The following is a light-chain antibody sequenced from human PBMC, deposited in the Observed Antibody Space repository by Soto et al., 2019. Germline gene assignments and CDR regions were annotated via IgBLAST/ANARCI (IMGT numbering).Light chain of an antibody. V-gene: IGLV1-40*01. CDR1: SSNIGAGYD. Sequence: QSVLTQPPSVSGAPGQRVTISCTGSSSNIGAGYDVHWYQQLPGAAPKLLIYGSTNRPSGVPDRFSGSKSGTSASLAITGVQGEDGADYYCQSYDSSLYVVFGGGTKLTVL. CDR2: GST. CDR3: QSYDSSLYVV. J-gene: IGLJ2*01.